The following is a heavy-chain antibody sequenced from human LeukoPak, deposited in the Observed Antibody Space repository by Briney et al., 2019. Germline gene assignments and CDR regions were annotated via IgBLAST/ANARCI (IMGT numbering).Heavy chain of an antibody. CDR3: ARANLWFGELGWIDP. D-gene: IGHD3-10*01. Sequence: ASVKVSCKASGYTFTNYAMNWVRQAPGQGLEWMGWIHPSTGNPTYAQGFTGRFVFSLDTSVSTTYLQISSLKAEDTAVYYCARANLWFGELGWIDPWGQGTQVTVSS. V-gene: IGHV7-4-1*02. CDR1: GYTFTNYA. J-gene: IGHJ5*02. CDR2: IHPSTGNP.